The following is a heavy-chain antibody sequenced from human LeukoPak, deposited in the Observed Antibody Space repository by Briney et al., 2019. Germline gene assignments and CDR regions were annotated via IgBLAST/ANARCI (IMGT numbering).Heavy chain of an antibody. J-gene: IGHJ4*02. Sequence: GGSLRLSCAASGFTFGSYVMGWVRQAPGKGPEWVSAISGDGGTYYADSVKGRFTISRDNSKNTLYLQMNSLGGEDTALYYCARYCGAASCYSGFDYWGQGTLVTVAS. V-gene: IGHV3-23*01. CDR1: GFTFGSYV. CDR3: ARYCGAASCYSGFDY. CDR2: ISGDGGT. D-gene: IGHD2-15*01.